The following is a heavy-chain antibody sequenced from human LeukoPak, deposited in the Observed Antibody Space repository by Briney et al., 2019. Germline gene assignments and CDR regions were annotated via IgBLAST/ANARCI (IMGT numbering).Heavy chain of an antibody. Sequence: HSGGSLRLSCAASGFTFSSYAMSWVRQAPGKGLEWVSAISGSGGSTYYADSVKGRFTISRDNSKNTLYLQMNSLRAEDTAVYYCAKDTGSSGYYYFDYWGQGTLVTVSS. D-gene: IGHD3-22*01. J-gene: IGHJ4*02. V-gene: IGHV3-23*01. CDR1: GFTFSSYA. CDR2: ISGSGGST. CDR3: AKDTGSSGYYYFDY.